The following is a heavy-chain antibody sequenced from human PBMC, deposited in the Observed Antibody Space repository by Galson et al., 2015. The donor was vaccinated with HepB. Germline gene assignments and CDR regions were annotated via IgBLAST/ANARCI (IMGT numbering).Heavy chain of an antibody. V-gene: IGHV1-69*10. CDR3: ARAGIAAAGTSPGYYYYYYMDV. CDR1: GGTFSSYA. Sequence: SVKVSCKASGGTFSSYAISWVRQAPGQGLEWMGGIIPILGIANYAQKFQGRVTITADKSTSTAYMELSSLRSEDTAVYYCARAGIAAAGTSPGYYYYYYMDVWGKGTTVTVSS. D-gene: IGHD6-13*01. J-gene: IGHJ6*03. CDR2: IIPILGIA.